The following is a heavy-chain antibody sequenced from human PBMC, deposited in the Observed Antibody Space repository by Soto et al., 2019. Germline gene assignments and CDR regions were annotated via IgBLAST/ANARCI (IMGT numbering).Heavy chain of an antibody. Sequence: GGSLRLSCAASGFTFSDYYMSWIRQAPGKGLEWVSYISSSGSTIYYADSVKGRFTISRDNAKNSLYLQMNSLRAEDTAVYYCARELYYGDNTFDYWGQGTLVTVSS. CDR1: GFTFSDYY. D-gene: IGHD4-17*01. V-gene: IGHV3-11*01. J-gene: IGHJ4*02. CDR3: ARELYYGDNTFDY. CDR2: ISSSGSTI.